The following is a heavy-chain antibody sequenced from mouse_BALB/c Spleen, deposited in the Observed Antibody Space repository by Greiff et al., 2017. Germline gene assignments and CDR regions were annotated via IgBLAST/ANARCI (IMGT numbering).Heavy chain of an antibody. CDR1: GFSLTSYG. Sequence: QVQLKESGPGLVAPSQSLSITCTVSGFSLTSYGVHWVRQPPGKGLEWLGVIWAGGSTNYNSALMSRLSISKDNSKSQVFLKMNSLQTDDTAMYYCAREKLKYGNPYFDYWGQGTTLTVSS. CDR2: IWAGGST. D-gene: IGHD2-10*02. V-gene: IGHV2-9*02. J-gene: IGHJ2*01. CDR3: AREKLKYGNPYFDY.